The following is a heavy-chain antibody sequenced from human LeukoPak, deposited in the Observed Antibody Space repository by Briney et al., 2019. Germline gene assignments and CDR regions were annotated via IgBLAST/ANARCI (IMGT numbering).Heavy chain of an antibody. V-gene: IGHV3-21*01. Sequence: GGSLRLSCAGSGFTFSSYSMIWVRQAPGKGLEWVSSIRGDSTETRHADSLMGRFTISRDNAKKSLYLQMNSLRAEDTAVYYCARGHFGVVLDYWGQGTLVTVSS. D-gene: IGHD3-3*01. J-gene: IGHJ4*02. CDR2: IRGDSTET. CDR3: ARGHFGVVLDY. CDR1: GFTFSSYS.